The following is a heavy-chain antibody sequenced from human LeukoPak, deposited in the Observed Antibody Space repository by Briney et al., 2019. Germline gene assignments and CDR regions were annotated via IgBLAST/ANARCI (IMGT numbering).Heavy chain of an antibody. Sequence: SVKVSCKASGGTFISYAISWVRQAPGQGLEWMGGIIPIFGTANYAQKFQGRVTITADESTSTAYMELSSLRSGDTAVYYCARDLNSGYENYFDYWGQGTLVTVSS. CDR1: GGTFISYA. J-gene: IGHJ4*02. CDR3: ARDLNSGYENYFDY. V-gene: IGHV1-69*01. CDR2: IIPIFGTA. D-gene: IGHD5-12*01.